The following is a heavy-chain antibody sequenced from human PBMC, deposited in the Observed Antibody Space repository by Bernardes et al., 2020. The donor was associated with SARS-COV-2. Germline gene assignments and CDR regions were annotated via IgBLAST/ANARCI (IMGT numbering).Heavy chain of an antibody. CDR3: TRRLYYAFES. V-gene: IGHV3-49*04. CDR2: IRTKTYGGTA. J-gene: IGHJ4*02. D-gene: IGHD3-10*01. Sequence: GGSLRLSCTASGFTFGDYAMSWVRQAPGRGLECVGFIRTKTYGGTAEYAASVKGRFTITRDDSRSIAYLQMDSLKTEDTAIYYCTRRLYYAFESWGQGTLVTVSS. CDR1: GFTFGDYA.